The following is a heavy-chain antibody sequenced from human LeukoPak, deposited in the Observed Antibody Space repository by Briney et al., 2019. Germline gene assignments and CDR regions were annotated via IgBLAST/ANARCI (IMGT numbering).Heavy chain of an antibody. J-gene: IGHJ5*02. Sequence: SETLSLTCAVYGGSFSGYYWSWIRQPPGKGLEWIGEINHSGSTNYNPSLKSRVTIPVDTSKNQFSLKLSSVTAADTAVYYCASALSLWRRDNWFDPWGQGTLVTVSS. CDR2: INHSGST. CDR1: GGSFSGYY. D-gene: IGHD3-16*01. CDR3: ASALSLWRRDNWFDP. V-gene: IGHV4-34*01.